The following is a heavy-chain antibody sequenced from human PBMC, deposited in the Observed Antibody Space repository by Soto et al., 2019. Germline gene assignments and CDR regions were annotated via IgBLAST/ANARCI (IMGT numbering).Heavy chain of an antibody. Sequence: EVQLLESGGGLVQPGGSLRLSCAASGFTLSSYAMSWVRQAPWKGLEWVSHISGSGGSTYYADSVKGRFTISRDNSKNTLYLQMNSLRAEDTAVHYCAKDLGRYASDALDIWGQGTTVTVSS. V-gene: IGHV3-23*01. CDR2: ISGSGGST. J-gene: IGHJ3*02. D-gene: IGHD2-2*01. CDR3: AKDLGRYASDALDI. CDR1: GFTLSSYA.